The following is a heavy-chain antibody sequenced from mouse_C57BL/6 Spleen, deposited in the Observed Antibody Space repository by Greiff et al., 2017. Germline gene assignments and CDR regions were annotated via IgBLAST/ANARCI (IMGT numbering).Heavy chain of an antibody. CDR1: GYAFSSSW. CDR3: ARPPYDYDPY. CDR2: IYPGDGDT. V-gene: IGHV1-82*01. D-gene: IGHD2-4*01. Sequence: QVQLQQSGPELVKPGASVKISCKASGYAFSSSWMNWVKQRPGKGLEWIGRIYPGDGDTNYNGKFKGKATLTADKSSSTAYMQLSSLTSEDSAVYFCARPPYDYDPYWGQGTLVTVSA. J-gene: IGHJ3*01.